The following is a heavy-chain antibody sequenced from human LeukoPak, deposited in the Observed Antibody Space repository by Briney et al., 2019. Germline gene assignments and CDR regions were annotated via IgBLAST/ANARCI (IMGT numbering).Heavy chain of an antibody. J-gene: IGHJ6*02. D-gene: IGHD3-16*02. CDR1: GGSISSYY. CDR3: ARLSRDYYGMDV. Sequence: KASETLSLTCTVSGGSISSYYWSWIRQPPGKGLEWIGEIYHSGSTNYNPSLKSRVTISVDKSKNQFSLKLSSVTAADTAVYYCARLSRDYYGMDVWGQGTTVTVSS. CDR2: IYHSGST. V-gene: IGHV4-59*12.